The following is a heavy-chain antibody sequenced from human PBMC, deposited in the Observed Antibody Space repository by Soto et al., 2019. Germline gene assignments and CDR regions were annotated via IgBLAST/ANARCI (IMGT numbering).Heavy chain of an antibody. D-gene: IGHD2-2*02. CDR3: PKAGCYSGSFNWFAS. J-gene: IGHJ5*01. Sequence: GGSLRLSCAASGFTFASYTMNWVRQAPGKGLELVSSISSSGSYIYYADSVKGRFSNSRDNAKNSLHLQMNSLRDEDTAVYYCPKAGCYSGSFNWFASWGQGTLVPVS. CDR1: GFTFASYT. V-gene: IGHV3-21*01. CDR2: ISSSGSYI.